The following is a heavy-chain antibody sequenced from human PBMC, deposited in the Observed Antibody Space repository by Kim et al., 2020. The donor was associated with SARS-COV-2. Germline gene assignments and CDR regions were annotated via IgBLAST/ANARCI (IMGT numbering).Heavy chain of an antibody. J-gene: IGHJ6*02. D-gene: IGHD2-15*01. Sequence: GESLKISCKGSGYSFTIYWISWVRQMPGKGLEWMGRIDPSDSYTNYSPSFQGHVTISADKSISTAYLQWSSLKASDTAMYYCARAIVVVVAAETMDVWGQGTTVTVSS. CDR1: GYSFTIYW. V-gene: IGHV5-10-1*01. CDR3: ARAIVVVVAAETMDV. CDR2: IDPSDSYT.